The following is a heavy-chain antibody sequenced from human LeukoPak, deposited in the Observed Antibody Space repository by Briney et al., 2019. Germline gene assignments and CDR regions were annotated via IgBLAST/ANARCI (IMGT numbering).Heavy chain of an antibody. CDR1: GGSISSYY. CDR3: AKDISSGWYSAHYYYYYGMDV. CDR2: IYTSGST. D-gene: IGHD6-19*01. V-gene: IGHV4-4*07. J-gene: IGHJ6*02. Sequence: SETLSLTCTVSGGSISSYYWSWIRQPAGKGLEWIGRIYTSGSTNYNPSLKSRVTMSVDTSKNQFSLKLSSVTAADTALYYCAKDISSGWYSAHYYYYYGMDVWGQGTTVTVSS.